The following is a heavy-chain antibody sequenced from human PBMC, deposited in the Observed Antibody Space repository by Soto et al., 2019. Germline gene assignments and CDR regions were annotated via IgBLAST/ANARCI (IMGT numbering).Heavy chain of an antibody. Sequence: NPSETLSLTCTVSGGSISIYYWSWIRQPPGKGLEWIGYIYASGSTNYNPSLKSRITISVDTSKNQFSLKLSSVTAADTAVYYCARGGSTWLEYFQHWGQGTLVTVSS. V-gene: IGHV4-59*01. CDR2: IYASGST. D-gene: IGHD6-13*01. J-gene: IGHJ1*01. CDR1: GGSISIYY. CDR3: ARGGSTWLEYFQH.